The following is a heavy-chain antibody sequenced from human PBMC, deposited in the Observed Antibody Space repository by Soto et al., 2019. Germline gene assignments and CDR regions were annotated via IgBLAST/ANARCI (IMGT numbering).Heavy chain of an antibody. CDR1: GFTFDDYA. CDR3: AKVAHDFWSGYYPYYSYYMDV. V-gene: IGHV3-9*01. CDR2: ISWNSGSI. J-gene: IGHJ6*03. D-gene: IGHD3-3*01. Sequence: PGGSLRLSCAASGFTFDDYAMHWVRQAPGKGLEWVSGISWNSGSIGYADSVKGRFTISRDNAKNSLYLQMNSLRAEDTALYYCAKVAHDFWSGYYPYYSYYMDVWGKGATVTVSS.